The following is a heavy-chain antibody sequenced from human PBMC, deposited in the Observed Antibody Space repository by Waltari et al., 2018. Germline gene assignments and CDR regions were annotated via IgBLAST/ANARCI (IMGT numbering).Heavy chain of an antibody. D-gene: IGHD3-3*01. Sequence: QVQLVESGGGVVQPGRSLTLSCAASGFTFNNYGMHWVRQAPGERLEGVAVISKDGIDKYYADSVKGRFTISRDNSEKILYLQMNSLRPEDTAVYYCARDKPYDFWSGYSQGKYFQHWGQGTLVTVSS. CDR3: ARDKPYDFWSGYSQGKYFQH. CDR2: ISKDGIDK. J-gene: IGHJ1*01. CDR1: GFTFNNYG. V-gene: IGHV3-30*13.